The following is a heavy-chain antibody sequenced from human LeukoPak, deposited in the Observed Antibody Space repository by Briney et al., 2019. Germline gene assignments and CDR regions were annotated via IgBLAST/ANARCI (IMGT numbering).Heavy chain of an antibody. V-gene: IGHV3-13*01. Sequence: GGSLRLSCAASGFTFSSYDMHWVRLATGKGLEWVSAIGTAGDTYYPGSVKGRFTISRENAKDSLYLQMNSLRAGDTAVYYCARDAGAGFDPWGQGTLVTVSS. CDR3: ARDAGAGFDP. CDR2: IGTAGDT. D-gene: IGHD3-10*01. CDR1: GFTFSSYD. J-gene: IGHJ5*02.